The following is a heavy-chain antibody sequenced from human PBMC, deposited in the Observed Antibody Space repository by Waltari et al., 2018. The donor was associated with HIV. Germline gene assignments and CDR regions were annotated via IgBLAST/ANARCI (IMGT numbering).Heavy chain of an antibody. CDR3: ATKWGIAAPPGAFDI. CDR2: FDPEDGET. Sequence: QVQLVQSGAEVKKPGASVKVSCKVSGYTLTDLHTHWVRQAPGKGLEWMGGFDPEDGETIYAQKFQGRVTMTEDTSTDTAYMELSSLRSEDTAVYYCATKWGIAAPPGAFDIWGQGTMVTVSS. D-gene: IGHD6-13*01. V-gene: IGHV1-24*01. CDR1: GYTLTDLH. J-gene: IGHJ3*02.